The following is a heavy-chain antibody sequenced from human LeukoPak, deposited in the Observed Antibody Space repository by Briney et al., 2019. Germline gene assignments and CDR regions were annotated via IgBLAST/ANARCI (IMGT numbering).Heavy chain of an antibody. CDR3: ARGKGIYCGGDWSALDY. CDR2: ISTNGGTT. V-gene: IGHV3-64*02. Sequence: PGGSLRLSCAASGFTFSSYAMHWGRQAPGKGLEYVSAISTNGGTTYYGDSVKGRFTLSRDNSKNMLYLQMGSLRAEDMAVYYCARGKGIYCGGDWSALDYWSQGTLVTVSS. D-gene: IGHD2-21*02. J-gene: IGHJ4*02. CDR1: GFTFSSYA.